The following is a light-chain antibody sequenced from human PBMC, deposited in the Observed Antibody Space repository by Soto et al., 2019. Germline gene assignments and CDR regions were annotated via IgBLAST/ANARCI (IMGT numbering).Light chain of an antibody. CDR1: QGISTY. Sequence: DIQMTQSPSSLSASVGDRVTITCRASQGISTYLNWYQQKPGKAPKLLIYAASSLQSGVPSRFSGSGSETDFTLTISSLQPDDVATYYCQQYNALWYTFGQGTKVDIK. J-gene: IGKJ2*01. CDR2: AAS. V-gene: IGKV1-39*01. CDR3: QQYNALWYT.